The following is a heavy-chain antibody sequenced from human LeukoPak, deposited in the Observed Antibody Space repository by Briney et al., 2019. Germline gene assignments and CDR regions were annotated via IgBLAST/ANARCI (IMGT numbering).Heavy chain of an antibody. J-gene: IGHJ5*02. D-gene: IGHD6-19*01. CDR2: ISAYKGNT. CDR1: GYIFTNYG. V-gene: IGHV1-18*03. CDR3: ARDPGSFLSSSGWLNWFDP. Sequence: ASVKVSCKASGYIFTNYGISWVRQAPGQGLEWMGWISAYKGNTKYAQKFQGRVTLTTDTSTSTAYMELRSLRSDDMAVYYCARDPGSFLSSSGWLNWFDPWGQGTLVTVSS.